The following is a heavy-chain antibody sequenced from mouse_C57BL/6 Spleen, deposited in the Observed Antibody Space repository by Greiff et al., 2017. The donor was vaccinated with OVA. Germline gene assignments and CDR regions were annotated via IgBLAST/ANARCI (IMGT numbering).Heavy chain of an antibody. D-gene: IGHD3-2*02. CDR2: IGPGSGST. CDR3: ARQLRLSAWFAY. V-gene: IGHV1-77*01. J-gene: IGHJ3*01. Sequence: QVQLQQSGAELVKPGASLKISCKASGYTFTDYYINWVKQRPGQGLEWIGNIGPGSGSTYYNEKFKGKATLTADKSSSTAYMQLSSLTSEDSAVYFCARQLRLSAWFAYWGQGTLVTVSA. CDR1: GYTFTDYY.